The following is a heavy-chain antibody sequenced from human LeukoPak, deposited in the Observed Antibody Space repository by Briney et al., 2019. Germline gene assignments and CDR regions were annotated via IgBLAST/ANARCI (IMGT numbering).Heavy chain of an antibody. V-gene: IGHV4-61*02. CDR2: IYTSGIT. J-gene: IGHJ5*02. Sequence: SETLSLTCTVSGGSISSGSYYWSWIRQPAGKGLEWIGRIYTSGITNYNPSLKSRVTISVDTSKNQFSLKLSSVTAADTAVYYCARDVSSRTGVRFWFDPWGQGTLVTVSS. CDR1: GGSISSGSYY. CDR3: ARDVSSRTGVRFWFDP. D-gene: IGHD6-13*01.